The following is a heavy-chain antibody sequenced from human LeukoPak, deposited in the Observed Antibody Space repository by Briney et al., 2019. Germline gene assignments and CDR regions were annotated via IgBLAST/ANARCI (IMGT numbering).Heavy chain of an antibody. CDR2: ISYSAGNI. CDR1: GFTFSSYA. Sequence: GGSLRLSCAASGFTFSSYAMSWVRQAPGKGLEWVSAISYSAGNIYYADSKKGRFTISRDNSKNTLYLQMNSLRAEDTAIYYCAKGRGYYDSWGQGTLVTVSS. D-gene: IGHD3-22*01. V-gene: IGHV3-23*01. J-gene: IGHJ4*02. CDR3: AKGRGYYDS.